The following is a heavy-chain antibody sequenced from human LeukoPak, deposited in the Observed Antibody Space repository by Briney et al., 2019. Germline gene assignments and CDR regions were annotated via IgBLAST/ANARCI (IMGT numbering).Heavy chain of an antibody. J-gene: IGHJ5*02. CDR3: ARHRNEEFDP. CDR1: GGSISSSSYY. D-gene: IGHD2-8*01. V-gene: IGHV4-39*01. Sequence: SETLSLTCTVSGGSISSSSYYWGWIRQPPGKGLEWVGSIYYSGSTYYNPSLKSRVTISVDTSKNQFSLKLSSVTAADTAVYYCARHRNEEFDPWGQGTLVTVSS. CDR2: IYYSGST.